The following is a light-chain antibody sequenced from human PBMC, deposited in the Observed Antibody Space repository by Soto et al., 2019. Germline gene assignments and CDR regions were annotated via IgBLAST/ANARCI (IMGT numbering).Light chain of an antibody. J-gene: IGKJ1*01. CDR2: AAY. CDR3: QQSYDMPWT. Sequence: DIRMTQSPSSLSASVGDTVTITCRASQSISTYLSWYQQKPGKPPKLLIYAAYTLQSGVPSRFSGSGSGTDFTLTISSLQPEDFAAYYCQQSYDMPWTFGQGTKVEI. CDR1: QSISTY. V-gene: IGKV1-39*01.